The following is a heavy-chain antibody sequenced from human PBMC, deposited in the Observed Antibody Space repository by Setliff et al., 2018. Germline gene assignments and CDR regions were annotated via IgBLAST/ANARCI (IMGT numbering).Heavy chain of an antibody. CDR1: GFTFNNYW. CDR3: AKAPRGDYEFWRGYFGPYCDY. CDR2: INTDGSST. D-gene: IGHD3-3*01. V-gene: IGHV3-74*01. J-gene: IGHJ4*02. Sequence: GGSLRLSCAASGFTFNNYWMHWVRQAPGKGLEWVSRINTDGSSTSYTDSVKGRFTISRDNAKNTVFLQMNSLRGEYTAVYYYAKAPRGDYEFWRGYFGPYCDYWGQGTLVTVSS.